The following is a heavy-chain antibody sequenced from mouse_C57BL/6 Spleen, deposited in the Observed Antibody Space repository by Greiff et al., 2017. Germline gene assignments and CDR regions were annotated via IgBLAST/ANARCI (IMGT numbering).Heavy chain of an antibody. CDR1: GYTFTSYW. CDR2: IDPSDSYT. V-gene: IGHV1-69*01. J-gene: IGHJ2*01. D-gene: IGHD2-1*01. Sequence: QVQLQQPGAELVMPGASVKLSCKASGYTFTSYWMHWVKQRPGQGLEWIGEIDPSDSYTNYNQKFKGKSTLTVDKSSSTAYMQLSSLTSEDSAVYYCARRRGSYGIYYFDYWGQGTTLTVAS. CDR3: ARRRGSYGIYYFDY.